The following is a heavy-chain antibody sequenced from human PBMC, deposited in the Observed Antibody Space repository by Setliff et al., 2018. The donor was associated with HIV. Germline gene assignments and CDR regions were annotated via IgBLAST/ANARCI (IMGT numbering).Heavy chain of an antibody. V-gene: IGHV3-72*01. CDR2: SRNKANSYTT. J-gene: IGHJ1*01. D-gene: IGHD4-17*01. Sequence: GGSLRLSCAASGFTFSYYSLNWVRQAPGKGLEWVGRSRNKANSYTTEYAASVKGRFTISRDDSKNSLYLQMSSLKTEDTAVYYCAKMNYGFNAPLGEYCQHWGQGSLVTVSS. CDR1: GFTFSYYS. CDR3: AKMNYGFNAPLGEYCQH.